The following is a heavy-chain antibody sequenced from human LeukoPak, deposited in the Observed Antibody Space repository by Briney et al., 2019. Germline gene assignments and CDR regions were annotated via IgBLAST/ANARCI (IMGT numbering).Heavy chain of an antibody. D-gene: IGHD2-8*01. Sequence: GGSLRLSCAASGFTFSSYTMSWVRQAPGKGLEWVSAIGGSAGSTYYADSVKGRFTISRDNSKNTLYLQMNSLRAEDTALYYCAKDLYGNAPSVYWGQGTLVTVSS. V-gene: IGHV3-23*01. CDR1: GFTFSSYT. J-gene: IGHJ4*02. CDR3: AKDLYGNAPSVY. CDR2: IGGSAGST.